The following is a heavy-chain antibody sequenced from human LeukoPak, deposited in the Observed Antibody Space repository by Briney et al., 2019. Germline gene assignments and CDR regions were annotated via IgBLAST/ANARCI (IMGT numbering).Heavy chain of an antibody. Sequence: GGSLRLSCAASGFTFTNAWMNWVRQAPGKGLEWVGHIKSKADAETIDYAAPVKGRFTFTRDDSKNMLYLQMNSLKSEDTAVYYCSTLTSRGLSDSWGQGTLVTVSS. CDR2: IKSKADAETI. CDR1: GFTFTNAW. D-gene: IGHD1-20*01. V-gene: IGHV3-15*07. J-gene: IGHJ4*02. CDR3: STLTSRGLSDS.